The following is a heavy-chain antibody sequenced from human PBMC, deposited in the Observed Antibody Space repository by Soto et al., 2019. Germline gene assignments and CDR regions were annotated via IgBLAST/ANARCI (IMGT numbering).Heavy chain of an antibody. CDR2: INSAGSSI. J-gene: IGHJ3*02. V-gene: IGHV3-48*01. CDR3: TIGTEFVRLDNPNQALDI. Sequence: EVQLVQSGGALVQPGGSLRLSCAASGFTPSRLSMNWVRQAPGKGLEGISYINSAGSSIYYADSVKGRFTISRDKAKNSLYLQMNSPRAEDTAVYYCTIGTEFVRLDNPNQALDIWGQGTMVTVSS. D-gene: IGHD3-9*01. CDR1: GFTPSRLS.